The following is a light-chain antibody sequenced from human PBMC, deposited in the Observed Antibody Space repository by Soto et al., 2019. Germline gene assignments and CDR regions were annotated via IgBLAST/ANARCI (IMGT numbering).Light chain of an antibody. Sequence: EIVMTQSPDTLSVSPGEGATLSCRVSQSIRSNLAWYQQRPGQAPRLLMYGASTRADGIPARFIGSGSGTEFTLTISSLQSEDFAVYYCQQYHIWPPWTSGQGTKVELK. CDR2: GAS. CDR3: QQYHIWPPWT. J-gene: IGKJ1*01. CDR1: QSIRSN. V-gene: IGKV3-15*01.